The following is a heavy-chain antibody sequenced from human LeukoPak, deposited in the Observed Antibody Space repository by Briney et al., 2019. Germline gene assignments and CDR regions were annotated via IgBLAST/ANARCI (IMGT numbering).Heavy chain of an antibody. CDR1: GYTFTGYY. Sequence: ASVKVPCKASGYTFTGYYMHWVRQAPGQGLEWMGWINPNRGGTNYAQKFQGRVTMTRDTSISTAYMELSRLRSDDTAVYYCARVGYSGYALQEYYFDYWGQGTLVTVSS. CDR3: ARVGYSGYALQEYYFDY. J-gene: IGHJ4*02. D-gene: IGHD5-12*01. V-gene: IGHV1-2*02. CDR2: INPNRGGT.